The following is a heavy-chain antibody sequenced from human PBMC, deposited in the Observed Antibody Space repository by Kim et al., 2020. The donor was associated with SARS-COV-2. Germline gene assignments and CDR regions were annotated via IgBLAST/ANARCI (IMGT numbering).Heavy chain of an antibody. Sequence: ASVKVSCKASGYTFTDYYMHWVRQAPGQGLEWMGRINPNSGGTNFAQKFQGRVTMTRDTSINTAYMELSSLTSDDTVLYFCARGHPEYRGVYNSLSWSLDYWGQGTLVTVSS. V-gene: IGHV1-2*05. CDR2: INPNSGGT. CDR1: GYTFTDYY. J-gene: IGHJ4*02. CDR3: ARGHPEYRGVYNSLSWSLDY. D-gene: IGHD6-6*01.